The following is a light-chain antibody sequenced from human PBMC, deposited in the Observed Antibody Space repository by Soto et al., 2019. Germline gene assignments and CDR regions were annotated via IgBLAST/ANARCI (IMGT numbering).Light chain of an antibody. CDR2: GTS. Sequence: IVLTQSPGTLSLSPGERATLSCRASQSVSSNYLAWYQQRPGQAPRVLIYGTSTRSTGIPDRFSGSGSGTDFSLTISRLEPEDFAVYYCQQSGRTFGQGTRLEIK. V-gene: IGKV3-20*01. CDR1: QSVSSNY. J-gene: IGKJ5*01. CDR3: QQSGRT.